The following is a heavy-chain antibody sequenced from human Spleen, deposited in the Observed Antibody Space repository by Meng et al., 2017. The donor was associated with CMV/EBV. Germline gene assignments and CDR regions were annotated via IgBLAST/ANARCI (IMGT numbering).Heavy chain of an antibody. Sequence: ASVKVSCKTSGYTFIGYFLHWVRQAPGQGLEWMGWINPYSGGTNYAQKLQGRVTMTRDTSFSTAYMELSRLRSDDTAVYYCARDQGYYYYGLDVWGQGTTVTVS. CDR2: INPYSGGT. CDR1: GYTFIGYF. J-gene: IGHJ6*02. V-gene: IGHV1-2*02. CDR3: ARDQGYYYYGLDV.